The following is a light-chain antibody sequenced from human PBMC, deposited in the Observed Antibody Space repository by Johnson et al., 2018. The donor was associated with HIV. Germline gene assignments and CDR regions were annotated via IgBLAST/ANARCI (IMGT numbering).Light chain of an antibody. J-gene: IGLJ1*01. Sequence: HSVLTQPPSVSAAPGQKVTISCSGSSSNIGNNYVSWYQQFPGTAPKLLIYENNKRPSWIPDRFSGSKSGTSATLGITGLQTGDEADYYCGTWDSSLSAYVFGTGTKVTVL. CDR1: SSNIGNNY. CDR3: GTWDSSLSAYV. CDR2: ENN. V-gene: IGLV1-51*02.